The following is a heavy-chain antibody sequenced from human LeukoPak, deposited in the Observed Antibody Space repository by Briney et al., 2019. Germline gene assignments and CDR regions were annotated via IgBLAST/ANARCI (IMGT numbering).Heavy chain of an antibody. CDR3: ARAYSSSWYRGGFDY. Sequence: GSLRLSCAASGFTFSDAWMNWVRQPPGKGLEWIGEINHSGSTNYNPSLKSRVTISVDTSKNQFSLKLSSVTAADTAVYYCARAYSSSWYRGGFDYWGQGTLVTVSS. J-gene: IGHJ4*02. D-gene: IGHD6-13*01. V-gene: IGHV4-34*01. CDR1: GFTFSDAW. CDR2: INHSGST.